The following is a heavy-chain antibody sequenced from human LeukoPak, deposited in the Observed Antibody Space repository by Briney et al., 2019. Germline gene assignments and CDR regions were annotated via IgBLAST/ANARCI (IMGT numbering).Heavy chain of an antibody. D-gene: IGHD2-2*02. Sequence: GGSLRLSCAASGFTFDDYGMSWVRQAPGKGLEWVSGINWNGGSTGYADSVKGRFTISRDNAKNSLYLQMNSLRAEDTAVYYCAITIPSYYFDYWGQGTLVTVSS. CDR3: AITIPSYYFDY. CDR2: INWNGGST. J-gene: IGHJ4*02. V-gene: IGHV3-20*04. CDR1: GFTFDDYG.